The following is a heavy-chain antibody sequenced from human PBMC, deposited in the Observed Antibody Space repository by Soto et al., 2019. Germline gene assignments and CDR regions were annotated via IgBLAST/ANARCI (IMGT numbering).Heavy chain of an antibody. V-gene: IGHV1-18*01. D-gene: IGHD6-13*01. CDR2: ISAYNGNT. CDR1: GYTFTSYG. CDR3: ARDLGSSWYFYCYGMDV. Sequence: QVQLVQSGAEVKKPGASVKVSCKASGYTFTSYGISWVRQAPGQGLEWMGWISAYNGNTNYAQKLQGRVTMTTDTSTRTAYMEMRSLRSADKAVYYCARDLGSSWYFYCYGMDVWSQGTTVTVSS. J-gene: IGHJ6*02.